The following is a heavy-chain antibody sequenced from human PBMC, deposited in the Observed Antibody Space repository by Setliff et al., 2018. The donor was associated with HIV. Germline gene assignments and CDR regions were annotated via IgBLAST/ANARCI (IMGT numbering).Heavy chain of an antibody. CDR3: ARGGREYGVNYYYY. V-gene: IGHV4-61*09. J-gene: IGHJ4*02. CDR2: IYSSGST. CDR1: GGSISSGSYY. Sequence: SETLSLTCTVSGGSISSGSYYWNWIRQPAGKGLEWIGHIYSSGSTNYNPSLKSRVTISVDTSKNQFSLKLSSVTAADTAVYYCARGGREYGVNYYYYWGQGSLVTVSS. D-gene: IGHD1-26*01.